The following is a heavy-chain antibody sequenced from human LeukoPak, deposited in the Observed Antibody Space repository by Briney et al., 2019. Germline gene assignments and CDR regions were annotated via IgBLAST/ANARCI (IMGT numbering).Heavy chain of an antibody. CDR1: GYTFSNYY. V-gene: IGHV1-46*01. D-gene: IGHD3-9*01. CDR3: ARTLLTGFYMPPGY. Sequence: GASVKVSCKASGYTFSNYYIHWVRQAPGQGLEWMGKINPSDDDITYAQKFQDRVTMTSDTSTSAVYMELSSLRSEGTAVYYCARTLLTGFYMPPGYWGQGSLVTVSS. J-gene: IGHJ4*02. CDR2: INPSDDDI.